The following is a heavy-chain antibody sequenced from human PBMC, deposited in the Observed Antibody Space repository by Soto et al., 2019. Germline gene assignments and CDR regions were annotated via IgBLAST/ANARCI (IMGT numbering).Heavy chain of an antibody. CDR1: GFTFSSYG. CDR2: ISFDGTNE. D-gene: IGHD2-2*01. Sequence: LRLSCAASGFTFSSYGMYWVRQAPGKGLEWVAVISFDGTNEDHADSVKGRFTISRDNSKNTLYLQMNSLRADDTAVYYCAKSRDYYYDMNVWGQGTTVTVSS. J-gene: IGHJ6*02. V-gene: IGHV3-30*18. CDR3: AKSRDYYYDMNV.